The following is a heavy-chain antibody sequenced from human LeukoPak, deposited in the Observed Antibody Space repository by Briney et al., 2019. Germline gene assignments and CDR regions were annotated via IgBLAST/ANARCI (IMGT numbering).Heavy chain of an antibody. CDR2: INHSGST. CDR1: GGSFSGYY. CDR3: ARGLQLGFDP. J-gene: IGHJ5*02. D-gene: IGHD6-6*01. Sequence: PSETLSLTCAVYGGSFSGYYWSWIRQPPGKGLEWIGEINHSGSTNYNPSLKSRVTISVDTSKNQFSLKLSSVTAADTAVYYCARGLQLGFDPWGQGTLVTVSS. V-gene: IGHV4-34*01.